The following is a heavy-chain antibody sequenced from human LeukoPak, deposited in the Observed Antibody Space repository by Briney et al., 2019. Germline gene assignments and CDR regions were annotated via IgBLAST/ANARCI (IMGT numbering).Heavy chain of an antibody. CDR1: GGSISSRSYY. CDR2: IFYSGST. Sequence: PSETLSLTCTVSGGSISSRSYYCAWIRQPPGKGLEWIGNIFYSGSTHYNPSLKSRVTISVDTSKNQFSLNLSSVTAADTAVYFCARLFGSGWADDAFDIWGQGTMVTVSS. V-gene: IGHV4-39*01. CDR3: ARLFGSGWADDAFDI. J-gene: IGHJ3*02. D-gene: IGHD6-19*01.